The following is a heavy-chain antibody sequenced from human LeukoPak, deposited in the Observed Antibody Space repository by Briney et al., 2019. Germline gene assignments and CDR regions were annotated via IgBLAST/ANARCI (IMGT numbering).Heavy chain of an antibody. CDR1: GFTISTYW. D-gene: IGHD1-26*01. V-gene: IGHV3-53*01. Sequence: GGSLRLSCAASGFTISTYWMSWGRQAPGKGLEWVSVIYGTGTTYYADSVKGRFTISRDNSKNTLFLQMNSLRAEDTAVYYCARWVGTTKWGQGTLVTVSS. CDR2: IYGTGTT. CDR3: ARWVGTTK. J-gene: IGHJ4*02.